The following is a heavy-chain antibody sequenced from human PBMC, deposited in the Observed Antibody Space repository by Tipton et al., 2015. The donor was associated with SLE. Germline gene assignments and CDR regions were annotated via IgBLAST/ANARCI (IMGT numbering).Heavy chain of an antibody. D-gene: IGHD2-8*01. CDR2: FYYSGST. J-gene: IGHJ5*02. CDR3: ARHDTNYGRNWFDP. V-gene: IGHV4-39*01. CDR1: GGSISSSSHY. Sequence: TLSLTCTVSGGSISSSSHYWGWIRQPPGKGLEWIGCFYYSGSTYYNPSLKSRVTISVDTSKNQFSLNLSSVTAADTAVYYCARHDTNYGRNWFDPWGQGTLVTVSS.